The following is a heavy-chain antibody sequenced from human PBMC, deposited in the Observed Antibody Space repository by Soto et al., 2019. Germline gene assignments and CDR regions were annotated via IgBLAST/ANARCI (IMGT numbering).Heavy chain of an antibody. Sequence: GGSLRLSCAASGFTLSSYGMHWVRQAPGKGLEWVAVISYDGSNKYYADSVKGRFTISRDNSKNTLYLQMNSLRAEDTAVYYCAKDPYGYCSSTSCYSMDVWGQGTTVTVSS. CDR3: AKDPYGYCSSTSCYSMDV. D-gene: IGHD2-2*02. CDR1: GFTLSSYG. CDR2: ISYDGSNK. V-gene: IGHV3-30*18. J-gene: IGHJ6*02.